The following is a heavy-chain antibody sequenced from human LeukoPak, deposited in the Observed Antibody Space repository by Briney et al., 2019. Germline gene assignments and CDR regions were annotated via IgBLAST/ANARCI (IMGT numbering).Heavy chain of an antibody. CDR1: GFTFSSYA. V-gene: IGHV3-64*01. Sequence: GGSLRLSCAASGFTFSSYAMHWVRQAPGKGLEYVSAISSNGGSTYYSNSVKGRFTISRDNSKNTLYLQMGSLRAEDMAVYYCARGTAYYYDSSGTDVWGQGTTVTVSS. D-gene: IGHD3-22*01. J-gene: IGHJ6*02. CDR3: ARGTAYYYDSSGTDV. CDR2: ISSNGGST.